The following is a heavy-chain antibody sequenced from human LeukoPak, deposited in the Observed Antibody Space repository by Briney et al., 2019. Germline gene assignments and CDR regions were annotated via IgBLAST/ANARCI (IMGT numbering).Heavy chain of an antibody. CDR1: GYTFTSYD. Sequence: ASVKVSCKASGYTFTSYDINWVRQATGQGLEWMGWMNPNSGNTGYAQKFQGRVTMTRNTSISTAYMELSSLRSEDTAVYYCARDSGSPYYYYGMDVWGQGTTVTVSS. CDR2: MNPNSGNT. J-gene: IGHJ6*02. V-gene: IGHV1-8*01. D-gene: IGHD3-10*01. CDR3: ARDSGSPYYYYGMDV.